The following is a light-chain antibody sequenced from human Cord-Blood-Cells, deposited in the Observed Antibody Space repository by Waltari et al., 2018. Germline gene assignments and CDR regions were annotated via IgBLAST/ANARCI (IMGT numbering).Light chain of an antibody. J-gene: IGKJ1*01. CDR3: QQYGSSPA. CDR2: GAS. Sequence: EIVLTQSPGTLSLSQGERATFSCRASQSVSSSYLAWYQQKPGQAPRLLIYGASSRATGIPDRFSGSGSGTDFTLTISRLEPEDFAVYYCQQYGSSPAFGQGTKVEIK. V-gene: IGKV3-20*01. CDR1: QSVSSSY.